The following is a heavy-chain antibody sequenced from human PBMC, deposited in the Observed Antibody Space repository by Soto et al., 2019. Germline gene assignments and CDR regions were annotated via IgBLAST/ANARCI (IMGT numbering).Heavy chain of an antibody. J-gene: IGHJ4*02. Sequence: QVQLVQSGAEVKKPGSSVKVTCKASGAIFSSNAISWVRQAPGQGLEWMGGILPIFGRTNYAQKFQGRVTITADESTRTAYMELSSLKSEDTAVYYCATVGSGYSYAPRFYFEYWGQGTLVTVSS. CDR1: GAIFSSNA. V-gene: IGHV1-69*01. CDR2: ILPIFGRT. D-gene: IGHD5-18*01. CDR3: ATVGSGYSYAPRFYFEY.